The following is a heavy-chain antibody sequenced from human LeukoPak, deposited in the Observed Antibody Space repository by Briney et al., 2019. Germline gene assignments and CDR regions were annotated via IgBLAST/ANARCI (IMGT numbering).Heavy chain of an antibody. J-gene: IGHJ4*02. CDR2: ISAYNGNT. CDR1: GYTFTSYG. Sequence: ASVKVSCKASGYTFTSYGISWVRQAPGQGLEWMGWISAYNGNTNYAQKLQGRVTMTTDTSTSTAYMELRSLRSDDTAVYYCARVRFLEWLLSEYDYWGQGTLVTVSS. CDR3: ARVRFLEWLLSEYDY. D-gene: IGHD3-3*01. V-gene: IGHV1-18*01.